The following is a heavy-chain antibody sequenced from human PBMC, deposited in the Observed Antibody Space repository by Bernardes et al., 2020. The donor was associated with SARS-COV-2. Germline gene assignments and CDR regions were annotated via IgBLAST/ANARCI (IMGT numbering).Heavy chain of an antibody. CDR1: GGSISSSSYY. Sequence: SETLSLTCTVPGGSISSSSYYWGWIRQPPGKGLEWIGSIYYSGSTYYNPSLKSRVTISVDTSKNQFSLKLSSVTAADTAVYYCARGTGIAVAGRFDYWGQGTLVTVSS. CDR3: ARGTGIAVAGRFDY. CDR2: IYYSGST. J-gene: IGHJ4*02. D-gene: IGHD6-19*01. V-gene: IGHV4-39*01.